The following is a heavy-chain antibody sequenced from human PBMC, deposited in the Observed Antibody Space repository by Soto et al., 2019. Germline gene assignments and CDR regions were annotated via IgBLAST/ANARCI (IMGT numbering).Heavy chain of an antibody. CDR3: ARGGSSWSAEYYEH. Sequence: QVQLVQSGAEVKKPGASVKVSCKASGYTFTNYGISWVRQAPGQGPEWMGWISGFNGNTKYARKVQGRVTLTTDTSATTAYMEVRGLSSDDTAVYYCARGGSSWSAEYYEHWGQGTLVTVSS. V-gene: IGHV1-18*04. D-gene: IGHD6-13*01. J-gene: IGHJ1*01. CDR1: GYTFTNYG. CDR2: ISGFNGNT.